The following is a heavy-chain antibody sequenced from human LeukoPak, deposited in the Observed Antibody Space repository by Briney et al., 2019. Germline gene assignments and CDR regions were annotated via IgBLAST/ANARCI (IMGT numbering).Heavy chain of an antibody. V-gene: IGHV4-61*02. CDR2: IYTSGST. CDR1: GCSISSGSYY. CDR3: ARAKRYDTYYFDY. J-gene: IGHJ4*02. Sequence: PSETLSLTCTGSGCSISSGSYYWSWIRQPAGKGLEWIGRIYTSGSTNYNPSLKSRVTISVDTSKNQFSLKLSSVTAADTAVYYCARAKRYDTYYFDYWGQGTLVTVSS. D-gene: IGHD3-3*01.